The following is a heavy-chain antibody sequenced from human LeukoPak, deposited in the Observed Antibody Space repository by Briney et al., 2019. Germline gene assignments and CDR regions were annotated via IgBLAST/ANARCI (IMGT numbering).Heavy chain of an antibody. CDR2: IYYSGRA. Sequence: SETLSLTCTVSGASISSTSDYWGWIRQPPGKGLEWIGTIYYSGRAYHNPSLRSRLTISVDTSKNQFSLKLNSVTATDTAIYYCVRQKQHCDGGSCFSPDCWGQGTLVTVSS. V-gene: IGHV4-39*01. CDR1: GASISSTSDY. CDR3: VRQKQHCDGGSCFSPDC. D-gene: IGHD2-15*01. J-gene: IGHJ4*02.